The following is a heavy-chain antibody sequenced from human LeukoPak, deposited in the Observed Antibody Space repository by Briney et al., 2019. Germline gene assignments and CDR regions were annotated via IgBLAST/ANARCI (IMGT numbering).Heavy chain of an antibody. J-gene: IGHJ4*02. CDR1: GFTFSSYI. D-gene: IGHD2-2*01. CDR2: ISSSSSTI. Sequence: PGGSLRLSCAASGFTFSSYIMNWLRQAPGKGLEWVSYISSSSSTIYYADSVKGRITLSRDNAKNSLYLQMNSLRAEDTAVYYCASTGRYCTSTSCSNYFHYWGQGTLVTVSS. CDR3: ASTGRYCTSTSCSNYFHY. V-gene: IGHV3-48*04.